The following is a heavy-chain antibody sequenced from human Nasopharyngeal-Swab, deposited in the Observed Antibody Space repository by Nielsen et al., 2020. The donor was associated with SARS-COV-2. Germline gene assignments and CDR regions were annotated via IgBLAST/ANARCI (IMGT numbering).Heavy chain of an antibody. J-gene: IGHJ4*02. V-gene: IGHV3-48*02. Sequence: GGSLRLSCAASGFTISSNGMNWVRQAPGKGLEWVAYISSSSSTSYYADSVKGRFTISRDNPKNSLYLQMNRLRDEDTAVYYCARDVGRVGATLDNWGQGTLVTVSS. D-gene: IGHD1-26*01. CDR1: GFTISSNG. CDR2: ISSSSSTS. CDR3: ARDVGRVGATLDN.